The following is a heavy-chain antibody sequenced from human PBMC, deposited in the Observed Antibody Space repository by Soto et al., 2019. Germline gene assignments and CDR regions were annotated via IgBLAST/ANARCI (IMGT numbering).Heavy chain of an antibody. J-gene: IGHJ6*02. V-gene: IGHV5-51*01. CDR2: IYPGDSDT. CDR3: ARLGMITMVRGVIRSVKHGTDV. D-gene: IGHD3-10*01. Sequence: GESLKISCKGSGYSFTSYWIGWVRQMPGRGLEWVGVIYPGDSDTSYSPSFQGQVTISAANSISTAYLQWSSLKASDTAMYYCARLGMITMVRGVIRSVKHGTDVWGQGTTVTVSS. CDR1: GYSFTSYW.